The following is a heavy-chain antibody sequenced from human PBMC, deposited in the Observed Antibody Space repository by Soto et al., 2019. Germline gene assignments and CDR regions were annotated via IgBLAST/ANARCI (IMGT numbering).Heavy chain of an antibody. CDR3: AKRPMSISGTGFDY. J-gene: IGHJ4*02. CDR2: ISSSGGTI. V-gene: IGHV3-11*01. D-gene: IGHD1-7*01. Sequence: PGGSLRLSCAASGFTFSDYYMSWIRQAPGKGLEWVSYISSSGGTIYYAALVRGRFTSPKDNTKNSLYLQMNSLRAEDTAVYYCAKRPMSISGTGFDYWGQGTLVTVSS. CDR1: GFTFSDYY.